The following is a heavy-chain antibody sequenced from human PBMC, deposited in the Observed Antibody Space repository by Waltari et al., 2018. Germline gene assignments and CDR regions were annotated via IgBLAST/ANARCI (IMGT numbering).Heavy chain of an antibody. CDR2: IYYSGSGST. Sequence: QVQLQESGPGLVKPSETLSLTCTVSGVSISSYYWSWIRQSPGKGLEWIGYIYYSGSGSTSYNPSLTSRVTLSVDTAKNQVSLKLTSVTAADTAIYYCARGMSGSYHTPFQHWGQGTLVTVSS. CDR3: ARGMSGSYHTPFQH. J-gene: IGHJ1*01. D-gene: IGHD1-26*01. V-gene: IGHV4-59*01. CDR1: GVSISSYY.